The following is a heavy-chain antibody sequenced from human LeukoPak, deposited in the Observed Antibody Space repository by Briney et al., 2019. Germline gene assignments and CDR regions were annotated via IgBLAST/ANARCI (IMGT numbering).Heavy chain of an antibody. CDR3: ARDLDGSSGCDY. J-gene: IGHJ4*02. Sequence: ASVKVSCKASGYTFTGYFMHWVRQAPGQGLEWMGWINPNSGGTNYAQKSQGRVIMTRDTSISTAYIELSRLSSDDTAVYYCARDLDGSSGCDYWGQGTLVTVSS. CDR2: INPNSGGT. V-gene: IGHV1-2*02. D-gene: IGHD6-13*01. CDR1: GYTFTGYF.